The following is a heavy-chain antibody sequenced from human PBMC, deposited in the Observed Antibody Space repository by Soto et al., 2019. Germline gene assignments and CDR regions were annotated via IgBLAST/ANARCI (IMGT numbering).Heavy chain of an antibody. CDR1: GFTFSSHA. CDR2: ISGSGDST. D-gene: IGHD6-19*01. V-gene: IGHV3-23*01. Sequence: VQLLESGGGLVQPGGSLRLSCAASGFTFSSHAMSWVRQAPGKGLEWVSAISGSGDSTYYEDSPKGRCPISRHNSKNTLYLQMNSLRAEDTAVYYCAKADSGWYEGLCDYWGQGTLVTVSS. J-gene: IGHJ4*02. CDR3: AKADSGWYEGLCDY.